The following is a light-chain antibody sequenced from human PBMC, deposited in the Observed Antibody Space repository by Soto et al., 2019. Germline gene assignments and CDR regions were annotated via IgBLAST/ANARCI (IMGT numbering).Light chain of an antibody. CDR1: QRVSGW. CDR3: QHYNDYSYT. Sequence: DLQMTQSHSTLSPSVGDRVAITCRASQRVSGWLAWYQQKPGKVPKLLIYQASTLEDGVPSRFSGSGSGTEVSVTISSLQPDDSETYYCQHYNDYSYTFGPGTNLEIK. V-gene: IGKV1-5*03. CDR2: QAS. J-gene: IGKJ2*01.